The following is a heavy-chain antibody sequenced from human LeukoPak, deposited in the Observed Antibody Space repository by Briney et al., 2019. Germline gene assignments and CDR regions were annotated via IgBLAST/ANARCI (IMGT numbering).Heavy chain of an antibody. Sequence: SVKVSCKASGGTFSSYAISWVRQAPGQGLEWMGGIIPIFGTANYAQKFQGRVTITTDESTSTAYMELSSLRSEDAAVYYCARGVLMVYAPYYFDYWGQGTLVTVSS. D-gene: IGHD2-8*01. J-gene: IGHJ4*02. CDR2: IIPIFGTA. V-gene: IGHV1-69*05. CDR1: GGTFSSYA. CDR3: ARGVLMVYAPYYFDY.